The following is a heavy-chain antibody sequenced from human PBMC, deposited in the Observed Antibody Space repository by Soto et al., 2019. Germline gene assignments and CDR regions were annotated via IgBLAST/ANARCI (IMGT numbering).Heavy chain of an antibody. D-gene: IGHD3-3*01. J-gene: IGHJ4*02. Sequence: QITLKESGPPLVKPTQTLTLTCTFSGFSLSTSGVGVGWIRQPPGKALEWLALIYWDDDKRYSPSLKSRLTITNDTSKNQVVLTMSNMDPVDAATYYRAHRRWDDFWSYWGQGTLVTVSS. CDR2: IYWDDDK. CDR3: AHRRWDDFWSY. CDR1: GFSLSTSGVG. V-gene: IGHV2-5*02.